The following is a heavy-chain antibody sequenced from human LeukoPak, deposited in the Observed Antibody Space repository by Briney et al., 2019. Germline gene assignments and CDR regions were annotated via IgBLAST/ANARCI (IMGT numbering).Heavy chain of an antibody. V-gene: IGHV3-64*02. D-gene: IGHD5-24*01. Sequence: GGSLRLSCAASGFPFSSYAMHWVRQAPGKGLEYVSAICSNAPCAYYADSVRGRFTISRDNSKNTVYLQMGNLRVEDTAVYYCVRRDGYNFDYWGQGTLVTVSS. CDR1: GFPFSSYA. J-gene: IGHJ4*02. CDR2: ICSNAPCA. CDR3: VRRDGYNFDY.